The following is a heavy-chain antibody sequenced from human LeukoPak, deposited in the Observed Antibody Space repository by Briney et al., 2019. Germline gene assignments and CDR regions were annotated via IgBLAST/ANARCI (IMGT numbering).Heavy chain of an antibody. CDR1: GFTFSSYG. CDR2: ISYDGSNK. J-gene: IGHJ4*02. Sequence: ERSLRLSCAASGFTFSSYGMHWVRQAPGKGLEWVAVISYDGSNKYYADSVKGRFTISRDNSKNTLYLQMNSLRAEDTAAYYCAKDWQSDDILTGFDYWGQGTLVTVSS. V-gene: IGHV3-30*18. D-gene: IGHD3-9*01. CDR3: AKDWQSDDILTGFDY.